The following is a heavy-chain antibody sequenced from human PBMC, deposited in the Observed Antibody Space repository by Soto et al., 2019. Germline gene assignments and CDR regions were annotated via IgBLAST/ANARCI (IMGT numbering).Heavy chain of an antibody. Sequence: QITLTESGPARVKPTQTLTLTCTFSGFSRTGRPAGVGWVRQPPGKALEFLVFVYWDDDKRYSPSLRNRLTITKDASTNQVVLTMTNKDPVDTATYYCAHRLDYSGSWNVGTFDYWGPGTPVTVSS. V-gene: IGHV2-5*02. CDR1: GFSRTGRPAG. CDR2: VYWDDDK. D-gene: IGHD3-16*01. CDR3: AHRLDYSGSWNVGTFDY. J-gene: IGHJ4*02.